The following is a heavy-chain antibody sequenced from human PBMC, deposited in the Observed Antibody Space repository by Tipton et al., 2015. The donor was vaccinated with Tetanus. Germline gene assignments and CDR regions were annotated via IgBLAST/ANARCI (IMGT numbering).Heavy chain of an antibody. J-gene: IGHJ2*01. V-gene: IGHV3-23*01. CDR3: AKDLSPNLGFDL. CDR1: GFTFSTYA. D-gene: IGHD1-14*01. Sequence: SLRLSCAASGFTFSTYALSWVRQPPGKGLEWVSSITSGGNIPYYADSVSGRFTISRDNSKNTLYLHRDSLRAEDAAVYYCAKDLSPNLGFDLWGRGTLVTVSS. CDR2: ITSGGNIP.